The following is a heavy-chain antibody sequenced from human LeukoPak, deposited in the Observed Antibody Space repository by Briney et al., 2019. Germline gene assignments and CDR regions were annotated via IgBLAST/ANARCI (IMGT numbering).Heavy chain of an antibody. D-gene: IGHD3-3*01. CDR1: GFTFSDAW. J-gene: IGHJ4*02. V-gene: IGHV3-15*01. CDR2: IKSKTDGGTT. Sequence: GGSLRLSCAASGFTFSDAWMSWVRQAPGKGLEWVGRIKSKTDGGTTDYAAPVKGRFTISRGDSKNTLYLQMNSLKTEDTAVYYCTREGITIFGVVISWGQGTLVTVSS. CDR3: TREGITIFGVVIS.